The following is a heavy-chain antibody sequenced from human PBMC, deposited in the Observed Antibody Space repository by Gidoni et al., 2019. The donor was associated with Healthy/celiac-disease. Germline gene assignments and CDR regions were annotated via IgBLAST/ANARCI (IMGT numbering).Heavy chain of an antibody. J-gene: IGHJ6*02. CDR1: GGSFSGYY. D-gene: IGHD2-8*01. V-gene: IGHV4-34*01. Sequence: QVQLQQWGAGLLTPSETLSLTCAVSGGSFSGYYWSWIRQPPGKGLEWIGEINHSGSTNYNPSLKSRVTISVDTSKNQFSLKLSSVTAADTAVYYCARSWSRRYYYGMDVWGQGTTVTVSS. CDR3: ARSWSRRYYYGMDV. CDR2: INHSGST.